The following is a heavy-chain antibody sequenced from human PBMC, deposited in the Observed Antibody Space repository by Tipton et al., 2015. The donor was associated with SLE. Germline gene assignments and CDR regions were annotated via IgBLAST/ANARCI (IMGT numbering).Heavy chain of an antibody. J-gene: IGHJ4*02. CDR2: IHHRGTT. D-gene: IGHD3-10*01. Sequence: TLSLTCTVSGGSISSNTWWNWVRQPPGMGLEWIGEIHHRGTTNYNPSLKSRVTISVDKSKSQFSLKLSSVTAADTVVYYCAGGFYYGSGTFSDFEYWGQGTLATVSS. V-gene: IGHV4-4*02. CDR3: AGGFYYGSGTFSDFEY. CDR1: GGSISSNTW.